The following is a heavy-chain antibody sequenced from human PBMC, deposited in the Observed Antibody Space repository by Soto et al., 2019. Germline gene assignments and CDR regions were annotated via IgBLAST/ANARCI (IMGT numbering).Heavy chain of an antibody. Sequence: GGSLRLSCAASGFTFSTYAMHWVRQAPDKGLEWVAVISYDGSDKYYADSVKGRFTISRDNAKNTLYLQMNSLRAEDTAVYYCARDFRSGSSDYWGQGTLVTVSS. J-gene: IGHJ4*02. D-gene: IGHD3-10*01. CDR2: ISYDGSDK. V-gene: IGHV3-30*03. CDR3: ARDFRSGSSDY. CDR1: GFTFSTYA.